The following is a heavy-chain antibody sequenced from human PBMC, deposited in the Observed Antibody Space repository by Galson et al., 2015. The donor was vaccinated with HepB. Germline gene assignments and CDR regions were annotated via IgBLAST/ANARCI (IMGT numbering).Heavy chain of an antibody. V-gene: IGHV1-2*02. D-gene: IGHD4-17*01. Sequence: SVKVSCKASGYTFTGYYMHWVRQAPGQGLEWMGWINPNSGGTNYAQKFQGRVTMTRDTSISTAYMELSRLRSDDTAVYYCAREDYGDYNWFDPWGQGTLVTVSS. CDR1: GYTFTGYY. J-gene: IGHJ5*02. CDR2: INPNSGGT. CDR3: AREDYGDYNWFDP.